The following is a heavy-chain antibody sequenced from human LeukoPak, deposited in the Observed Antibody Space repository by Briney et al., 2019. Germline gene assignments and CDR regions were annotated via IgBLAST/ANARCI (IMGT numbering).Heavy chain of an antibody. CDR3: AKGAAAGLVDWFDP. V-gene: IGHV3-23*01. J-gene: IGHJ5*02. CDR1: GFTFSSYA. D-gene: IGHD6-13*01. CDR2: VTGSAGGT. Sequence: QTGESLRLSCAASGFTFSSYAMMWVRQAPGKGLEWVSTVTGSAGGTYYADSVKGRFTISRDNSKNTLYLIMNSLRAEDTAVYYCAKGAAAGLVDWFDPWGQGTLVAVSS.